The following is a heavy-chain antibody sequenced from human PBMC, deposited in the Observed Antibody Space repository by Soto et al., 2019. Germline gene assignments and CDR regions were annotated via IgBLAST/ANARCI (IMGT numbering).Heavy chain of an antibody. V-gene: IGHV4-61*01. Sequence: SETLSLTCTVSGGSVSSGSHYWTWIRQPPGKGLEWIGYIYYTGNLNYSPSLKSRVTISVDTSKNQFSLKLTSVTAADTAVYYCARDCALAVAGPGWFDPWGKGTLVTVSS. CDR2: IYYTGNL. D-gene: IGHD6-19*01. CDR3: ARDCALAVAGPGWFDP. J-gene: IGHJ5*02. CDR1: GGSVSSGSHY.